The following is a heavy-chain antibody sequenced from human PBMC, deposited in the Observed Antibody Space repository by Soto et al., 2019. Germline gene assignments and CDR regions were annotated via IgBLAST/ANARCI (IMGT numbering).Heavy chain of an antibody. J-gene: IGHJ4*02. CDR3: ARVDHRGYFAILTDY. D-gene: IGHD3-9*01. V-gene: IGHV4-31*03. CDR1: GDSLSSGGHY. Sequence: QVQLQELGPGLVKPSQTLSLTCTVSGDSLSSGGHYWSWIRQHPGKGLEWIGHIYDSVNTYYSPSLRSRVTISADMSKNQFSLNLRSVTAADTAVYYCARVDHRGYFAILTDYWGQGTLVTVSS. CDR2: IYDSVNT.